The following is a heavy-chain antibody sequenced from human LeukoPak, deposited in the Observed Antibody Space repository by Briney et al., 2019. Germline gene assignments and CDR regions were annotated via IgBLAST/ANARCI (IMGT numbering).Heavy chain of an antibody. D-gene: IGHD3-10*01. Sequence: SETLSLTCTVSGGSISDYYWSWIRQPPGKGLEWIGYIYYSGSTSYNPSLESRVTISVDTSKNQFSLSLRSVTAADTAVYFCARAAYGSGGIFDYWGQGGLVTVSS. CDR1: GGSISDYY. CDR2: IYYSGST. V-gene: IGHV4-59*01. CDR3: ARAAYGSGGIFDY. J-gene: IGHJ4*02.